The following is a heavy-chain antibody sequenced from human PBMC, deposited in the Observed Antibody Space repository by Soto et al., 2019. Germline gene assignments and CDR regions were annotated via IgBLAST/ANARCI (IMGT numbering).Heavy chain of an antibody. Sequence: QVQLVESGGGLVKPGGSLRLSCAASGFTFSDYYMSWIRQAPGKGLEWVSYTSSTSSHTNDADSVKGRFTISRDNAKNSLYLQMNSLRAEDTAVYYCARRGAFDAFDIWGQGTMVTVSS. D-gene: IGHD1-26*01. CDR3: ARRGAFDAFDI. J-gene: IGHJ3*02. CDR2: TSSTSSHT. V-gene: IGHV3-11*05. CDR1: GFTFSDYY.